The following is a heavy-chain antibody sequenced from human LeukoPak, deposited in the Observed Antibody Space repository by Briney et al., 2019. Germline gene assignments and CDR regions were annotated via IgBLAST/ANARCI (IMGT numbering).Heavy chain of an antibody. CDR2: ISSSSNYI. J-gene: IGHJ4*02. CDR3: AKVGFSDF. CDR1: GFTFSSYG. V-gene: IGHV3-21*04. Sequence: GGSLRLSCAASGFTFSSYGMHWVRQAPGKGLEWVSSISSSSNYIYYADSVKGRFTISRDNAKNTLYLQMNSLRAEDTAVYYCAKVGFSDFWGQGTLVSVSS. D-gene: IGHD3-10*01.